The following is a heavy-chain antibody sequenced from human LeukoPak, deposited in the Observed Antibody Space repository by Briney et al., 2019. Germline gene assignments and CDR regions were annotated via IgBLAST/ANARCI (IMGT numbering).Heavy chain of an antibody. CDR1: GFTFSRYW. CDR3: ATGNYYDSRGYYTFGH. V-gene: IGHV3-74*01. CDR2: INGDGSTT. Sequence: GGSLRLSCAAPGFTFSRYWMHWVRQAPGKGLVWVSRINGDGSTTSYADSVKGGFTISRDNAKNTLYLQMNSLRAEDTAVYYCATGNYYDSRGYYTFGHWGQGTLVTVSS. J-gene: IGHJ1*01. D-gene: IGHD3-22*01.